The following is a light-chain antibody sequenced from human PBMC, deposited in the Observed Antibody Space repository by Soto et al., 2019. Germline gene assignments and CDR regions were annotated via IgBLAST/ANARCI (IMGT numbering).Light chain of an antibody. V-gene: IGKV3-20*01. CDR3: QQYANSPLT. Sequence: EIVLTQSPGTLSLSPGERATLSCRASQSVTSNYLVWYQQKPGQAPRALNYGASSRATGIPDRFRGSGSGTDFTVTISRLEPDDFAVYFCQQYANSPLTVGQGTKVESK. CDR2: GAS. J-gene: IGKJ1*01. CDR1: QSVTSNY.